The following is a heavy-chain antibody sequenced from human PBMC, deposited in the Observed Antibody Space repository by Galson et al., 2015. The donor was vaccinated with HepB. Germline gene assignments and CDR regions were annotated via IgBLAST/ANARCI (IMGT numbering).Heavy chain of an antibody. CDR3: AKNSYYYDSSGPILYMDV. Sequence: SVKVSCKASGYTFTSYGISWVRQAPGQGLEWMGWISAYNGNTNYAQKLQGRVTMTTDTSTSTAYMELRSLRSDDTAVYYCAKNSYYYDSSGPILYMDVWGKGTTVTVSS. CDR2: ISAYNGNT. V-gene: IGHV1-18*01. D-gene: IGHD3-22*01. CDR1: GYTFTSYG. J-gene: IGHJ6*03.